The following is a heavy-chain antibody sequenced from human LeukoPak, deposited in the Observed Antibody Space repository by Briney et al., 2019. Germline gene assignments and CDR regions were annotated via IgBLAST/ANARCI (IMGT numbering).Heavy chain of an antibody. CDR3: ARDRNNYDTTGSLGYGLDV. CDR2: ISNGDSYI. V-gene: IGHV3-21*01. D-gene: IGHD3-22*01. CDR1: GFTFNTYS. J-gene: IGHJ6*02. Sequence: PGGSLRLSCSASGFTFNTYSMNWVRQAPGKGLEWISSISNGDSYIHYADSVKGRFTISRDNAKKSLSLQMKSLRAEDTAVYYCARDRNNYDTTGSLGYGLDVWGQGTTVTVSS.